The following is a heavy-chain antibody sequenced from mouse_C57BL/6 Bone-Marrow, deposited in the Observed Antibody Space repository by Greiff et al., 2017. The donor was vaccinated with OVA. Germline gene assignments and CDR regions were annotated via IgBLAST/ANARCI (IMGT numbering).Heavy chain of an antibody. D-gene: IGHD4-1*01. CDR2: IDPSDSYT. V-gene: IGHV1-69*01. J-gene: IGHJ1*03. Sequence: QVQLQQPGAELVMPGASVKLSCKASGYTFTSYWMHWVKQRPGQGLEWIGEIDPSDSYTNYNQKFKGKSTLTVDKSSSTAYMQLSSLTSEDSAVYYCARWEVYFDGWGTGTTVTGSS. CDR1: GYTFTSYW. CDR3: ARWEVYFDG.